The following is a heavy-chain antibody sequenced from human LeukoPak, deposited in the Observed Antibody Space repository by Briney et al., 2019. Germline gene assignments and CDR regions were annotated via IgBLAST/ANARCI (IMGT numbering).Heavy chain of an antibody. D-gene: IGHD6-13*01. J-gene: IGHJ4*02. CDR2: IKQDGSEK. CDR1: GFTFSSYW. CDR3: ARAPSHSSSWYGFFDY. Sequence: GGSLRLSCAASGFTFSSYWMSWVRQAPGKGLEWVANIKQDGSEKYYVDSVRGRSTISRDNAKNSLYLQMNSLRAEDTAVYYCARAPSHSSSWYGFFDYWGQGTLVTVSS. V-gene: IGHV3-7*01.